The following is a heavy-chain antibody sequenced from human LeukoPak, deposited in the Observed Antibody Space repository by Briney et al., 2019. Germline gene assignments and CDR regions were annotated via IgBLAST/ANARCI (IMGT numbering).Heavy chain of an antibody. CDR2: IYYSGTT. D-gene: IGHD3-10*01. Sequence: SETLSLTCTVSGGSISSYYWSWIRQPPGKGLEWIGYIYYSGTTNYNPSLKSRVTISVDTSKNQFSLKLSSVTAADTAVYYCARGTQLWFGEPYFDYWGQGTLVTVSS. CDR1: GGSISSYY. J-gene: IGHJ4*02. V-gene: IGHV4-59*12. CDR3: ARGTQLWFGEPYFDY.